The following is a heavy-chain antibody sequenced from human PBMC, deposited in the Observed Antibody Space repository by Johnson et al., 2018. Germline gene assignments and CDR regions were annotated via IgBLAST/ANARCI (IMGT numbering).Heavy chain of an antibody. CDR3: AKSMIVVVNDAFDI. D-gene: IGHD3-22*01. CDR2: ISYDGSNK. J-gene: IGHJ3*02. Sequence: QEQLVETGGGVVQPGRSLRLSCAASGFTFSSYAMHWVRQAPGKGLEWVAVISYDGSNKYYADSVKGRFTISRDNSKNTLYLQMNSLRAEDTAVYYCAKSMIVVVNDAFDIWGQGTMVTVSS. V-gene: IGHV3-30-3*02. CDR1: GFTFSSYA.